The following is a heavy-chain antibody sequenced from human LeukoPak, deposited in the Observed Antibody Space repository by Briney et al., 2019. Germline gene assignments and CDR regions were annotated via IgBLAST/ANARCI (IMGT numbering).Heavy chain of an antibody. CDR2: ISTYNGNT. D-gene: IGHD2-2*01. J-gene: IGHJ5*02. CDR1: GYTFTTYG. Sequence: ASVKVSCKASGYTFTTYGITWRRQAPGQGLEWMGWISTYNGNTNYAQNLQGRVTMTTDTSTSTAYMVLRSLRSDDTAVYYCARSGYCTATSCYEGWFDPWGQGTLVTVSS. CDR3: ARSGYCTATSCYEGWFDP. V-gene: IGHV1-18*01.